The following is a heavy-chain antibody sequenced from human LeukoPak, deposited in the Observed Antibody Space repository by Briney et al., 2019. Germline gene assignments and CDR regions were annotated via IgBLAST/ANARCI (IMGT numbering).Heavy chain of an antibody. D-gene: IGHD4-23*01. J-gene: IGHJ4*01. CDR3: ARVNSTVVTPPYFDY. V-gene: IGHV3-7*01. CDR2: IKQDGSEK. Sequence: GGSLRLSCAASGFTFSSYWMSWVRQAPGKGLEWVANIKQDGSEKYYVDSVKGRFTISRDNAKNSLYLQMNSLRAEDTAVYYCARVNSTVVTPPYFDYWGHGTLVTVSS. CDR1: GFTFSSYW.